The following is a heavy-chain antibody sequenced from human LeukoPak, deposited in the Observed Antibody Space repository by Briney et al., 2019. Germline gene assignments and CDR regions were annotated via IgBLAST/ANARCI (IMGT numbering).Heavy chain of an antibody. CDR3: ARDLVYSSRNRPGGFDP. J-gene: IGHJ5*02. V-gene: IGHV6-1*01. D-gene: IGHD6-13*01. CDR1: GDGVSSNSAA. CDR2: TYYRSKWYN. Sequence: SQTLSLTCAISGDGVSSNSAAWNWIRQSPSRGLEWLGRTYYRSKWYNDYAVSVKSRITINPDTSKNQFSLQLNSVTPEDTAVYYCARDLVYSSRNRPGGFDPWGQGTLVTVSS.